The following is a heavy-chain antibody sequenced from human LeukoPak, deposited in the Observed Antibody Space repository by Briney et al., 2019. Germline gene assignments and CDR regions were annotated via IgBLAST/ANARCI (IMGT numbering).Heavy chain of an antibody. CDR3: ARDQEVFDY. J-gene: IGHJ4*02. Sequence: ASVKVSCTASGYSFTSNYIHWVRQAPGQGLEWMGMIYPRDGSTSYAQKFQGRVTVTRDTSTSTVHMELSGLRSEDTAVYYCARDQEVFDYWGQGTLVTVSS. V-gene: IGHV1-46*01. CDR1: GYSFTSNY. CDR2: IYPRDGST.